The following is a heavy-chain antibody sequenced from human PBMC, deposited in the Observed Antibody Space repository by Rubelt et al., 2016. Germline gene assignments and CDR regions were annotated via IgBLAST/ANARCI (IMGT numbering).Heavy chain of an antibody. V-gene: IGHV7-4-1*02. J-gene: IGHJ5*02. CDR1: GYTLTTLA. Sequence: QVQLVQSGSELKKPGASVKISCKASGYTLTTLAMNWVRQAPGQGLEWMGWLNANTGDPTYAQGFPGRFVFSLDTSVNTAYLQTSSLQPEDTAVYFCARGHYGAWGQGTLVTVSS. D-gene: IGHD4/OR15-4a*01. CDR2: LNANTGDP. CDR3: ARGHYGA.